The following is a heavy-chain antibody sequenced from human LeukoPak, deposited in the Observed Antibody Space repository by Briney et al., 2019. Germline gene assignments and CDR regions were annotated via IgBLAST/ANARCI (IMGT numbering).Heavy chain of an antibody. V-gene: IGHV3-30-3*01. J-gene: IGHJ4*02. D-gene: IGHD1-26*01. CDR2: ISYDGSNK. CDR3: AREGLDSAFDY. Sequence: PGRSLRLSCAASGFTFSSYAMHWVRQAPGKGLGWVAVISYDGSNKYYADSVKGRFTISRDNSKNTLYLQMNSLRAEDTAVYYCAREGLDSAFDYWGQGTLVTVSS. CDR1: GFTFSSYA.